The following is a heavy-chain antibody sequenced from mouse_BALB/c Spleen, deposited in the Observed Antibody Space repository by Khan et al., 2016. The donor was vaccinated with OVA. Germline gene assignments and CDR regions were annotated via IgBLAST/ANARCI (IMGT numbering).Heavy chain of an antibody. D-gene: IGHD6-1*01. CDR3: TNHNGYIDY. CDR1: GYSITSDYA. CDR2: ISYSGST. Sequence: EVQLVESGPGLVKPSQSLSLTCTVTGYSITSDYAWNWIRQFPGNKLEWMGYISYSGSTNYNPSLKSRISITRDTSKNQFFLQLNSVTTEDTATYYCTNHNGYIDYWGQGTTLTVSS. J-gene: IGHJ2*01. V-gene: IGHV3-2*02.